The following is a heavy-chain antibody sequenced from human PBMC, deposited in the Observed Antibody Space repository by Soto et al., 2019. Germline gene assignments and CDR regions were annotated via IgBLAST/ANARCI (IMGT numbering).Heavy chain of an antibody. CDR2: IIPIFGTA. J-gene: IGHJ6*02. V-gene: IGHV1-69*12. Sequence: QVQLVQSGAEVKKPGSSVKVSCKASGGTFSSYAISWVRQAPGQGLEWMGGIIPIFGTADYAQKFQGRVTLTADESTSTAYMELSSLRSDDTAVYYCASHCGGDCYSRSPPYYYYGMDVWGQGTTVTVSS. CDR1: GGTFSSYA. D-gene: IGHD2-21*02. CDR3: ASHCGGDCYSRSPPYYYYGMDV.